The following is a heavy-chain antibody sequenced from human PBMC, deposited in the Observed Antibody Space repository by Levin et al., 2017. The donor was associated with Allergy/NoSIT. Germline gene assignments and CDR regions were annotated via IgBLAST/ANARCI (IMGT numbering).Heavy chain of an antibody. Sequence: PGGSLRLSCAASGFIFSDYYMDWVRQAPGKGLEWIARSRNKARGYTTEYAASVKGRFTVSRDDSTSSLYLQVNSLKSEDTAVHYCTRAATGNYISDYWGQGTLVTVSS. V-gene: IGHV3-72*01. D-gene: IGHD4-11*01. CDR2: SRNKARGYTT. J-gene: IGHJ4*02. CDR1: GFIFSDYY. CDR3: TRAATGNYISDY.